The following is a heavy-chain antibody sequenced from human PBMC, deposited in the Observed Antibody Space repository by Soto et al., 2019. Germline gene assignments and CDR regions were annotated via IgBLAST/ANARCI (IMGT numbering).Heavy chain of an antibody. CDR1: GGTFSSYA. Sequence: ASVKVSCKASGGTFSSYAISWVRQAPGQGLEWVGGIIPIFGTANYAQKFQGRVTITADESTSTAYMELSSLRSEDTAVYYCARAPIVVVAVYGWFDPWGQGTLVTVSS. CDR2: IIPIFGTA. CDR3: ARAPIVVVAVYGWFDP. V-gene: IGHV1-69*13. D-gene: IGHD2-15*01. J-gene: IGHJ5*02.